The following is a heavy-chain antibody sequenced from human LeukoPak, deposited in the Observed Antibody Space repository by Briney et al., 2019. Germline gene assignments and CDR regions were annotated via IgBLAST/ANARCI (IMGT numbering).Heavy chain of an antibody. J-gene: IGHJ6*03. CDR1: GFPFSTHS. CDR2: ISSSGGTI. D-gene: IGHD1-1*01. Sequence: GGSLRHSCAASGFPFSTHSLNWVRQAPGKGLEWVSYISSSGGTIYYADSVKGRFTISRDNAKNSLYLQMNSPRAEDTAVYYCARVGTSSNYYYYMDVWGKGTTVTVSS. CDR3: ARVGTSSNYYYYMDV. V-gene: IGHV3-48*04.